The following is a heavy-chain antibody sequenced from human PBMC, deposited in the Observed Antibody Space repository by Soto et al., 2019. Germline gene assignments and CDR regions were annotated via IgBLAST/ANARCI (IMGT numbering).Heavy chain of an antibody. CDR1: GSSFSGYQ. Sequence: SETLSLTCAVYGSSFSGYQWTWIRQTPGKGLEWIGEINDSGNINYNPSLKSRVTISLDTPKKQISLKLSSVTAADSAFYYCAGGGSIVVATQRLMDVWGKGTTVTVTS. D-gene: IGHD3-22*01. J-gene: IGHJ6*03. CDR3: AGGGSIVVATQRLMDV. V-gene: IGHV4-34*01. CDR2: INDSGNI.